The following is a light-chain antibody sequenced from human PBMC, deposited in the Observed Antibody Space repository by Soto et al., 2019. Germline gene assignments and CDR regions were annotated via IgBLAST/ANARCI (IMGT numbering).Light chain of an antibody. CDR2: VAA. V-gene: IGKV1-39*01. Sequence: DVQMTQSPSSLAAFVGDRVTITCRASQRIGNYLHWYQQHPGKAPKLLIYVAASLQSGVPSRFSGSGSGTDFTLNISSLQPEDFATYYCHQTFSSPRTFDQGTKVELK. CDR3: HQTFSSPRT. J-gene: IGKJ1*01. CDR1: QRIGNY.